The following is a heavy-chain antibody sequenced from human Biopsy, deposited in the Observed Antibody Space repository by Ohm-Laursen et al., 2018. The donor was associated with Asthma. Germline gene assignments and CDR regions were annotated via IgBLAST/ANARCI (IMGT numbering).Heavy chain of an antibody. D-gene: IGHD3-3*01. CDR1: GFTFSSYW. V-gene: IGHV3-7*05. CDR3: ARDTRPNWFDP. J-gene: IGHJ5*02. Sequence: GSLRLSCAASGFTFSSYWMSWVRQAPGKGLEWVANIKQDGSEKYYVDSVKGRFTISRNNAKNSLYLQMNSLRAEDTAVYYCARDTRPNWFDPWGQGTLVTVSS. CDR2: IKQDGSEK.